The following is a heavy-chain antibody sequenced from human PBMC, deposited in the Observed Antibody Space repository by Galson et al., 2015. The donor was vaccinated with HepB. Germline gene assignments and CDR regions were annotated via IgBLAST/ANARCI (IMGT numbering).Heavy chain of an antibody. D-gene: IGHD3-10*01. CDR2: IYYSGST. Sequence: ETLSLTCTVSGGSISSYYWSWIRQPPGKGLEWIGYIYYSGSTNYNPSLKSRVTISVDTSKYQFSLKLSSVTAADTAVYYCARGEVVYGSGSYYNGAWFDPWGQGTLVTVSS. CDR3: ARGEVVYGSGSYYNGAWFDP. V-gene: IGHV4-59*01. CDR1: GGSISSYY. J-gene: IGHJ5*02.